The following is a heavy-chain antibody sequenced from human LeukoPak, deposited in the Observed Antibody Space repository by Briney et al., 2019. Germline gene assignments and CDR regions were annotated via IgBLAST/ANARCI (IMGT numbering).Heavy chain of an antibody. D-gene: IGHD6-19*01. Sequence: PSETLSLTCTVSGGSISSGSYYWSWIRQPAGKGLEWIGRIYTSGSINYNPSLKSRVTISVDTSKNQFSLKLSSVTAADTAVYYCARGRYSSGWYGAFDIWGQGTMVAVSS. V-gene: IGHV4-61*02. CDR2: IYTSGSI. CDR1: GGSISSGSYY. J-gene: IGHJ3*02. CDR3: ARGRYSSGWYGAFDI.